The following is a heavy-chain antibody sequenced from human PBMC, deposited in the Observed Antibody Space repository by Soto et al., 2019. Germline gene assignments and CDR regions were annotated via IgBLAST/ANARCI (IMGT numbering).Heavy chain of an antibody. V-gene: IGHV3-66*01. CDR1: GFTVSSSY. CDR3: ARSLTGVLEYYYYGMDV. CDR2: IYSGGRT. D-gene: IGHD7-27*01. Sequence: GGSLRLSCAASGFTVSSSYMSWVRQAPGKGLEWVSVIYSGGRTYYADSVKGRFTLSRDNSKNTLYLQMSSLRAEDTAVYYCARSLTGVLEYYYYGMDVWGQGTTVTVSS. J-gene: IGHJ6*02.